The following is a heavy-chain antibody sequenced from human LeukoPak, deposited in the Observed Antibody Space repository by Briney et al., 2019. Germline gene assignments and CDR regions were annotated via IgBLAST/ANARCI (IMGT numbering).Heavy chain of an antibody. V-gene: IGHV1-46*01. Sequence: ASVKVSCKASGYTFTSYYMHWVRQAPGQGLEWMGIINPSGGSTSYAQKFQGRVTMTRDTSTSTVYMELSSLRSEDTAVYYCARLVLTIFGVEVSGHNWFDPWGQGTLVTVSS. D-gene: IGHD3-3*01. CDR3: ARLVLTIFGVEVSGHNWFDP. CDR1: GYTFTSYY. J-gene: IGHJ5*02. CDR2: INPSGGST.